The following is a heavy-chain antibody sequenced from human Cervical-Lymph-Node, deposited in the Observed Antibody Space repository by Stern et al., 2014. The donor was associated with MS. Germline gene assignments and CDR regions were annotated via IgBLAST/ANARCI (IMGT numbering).Heavy chain of an antibody. CDR2: INQDGSEK. CDR3: ARVFCSGGNCYYYYGMDV. J-gene: IGHJ6*02. V-gene: IGHV3-7*01. Sequence: EVQLVESGGGLVQPGGSLRLSCAVSGFTLSNYWMSWVRQAPGKGLEWVANINQDGSEKYYVDSVKGRFTISRDNAENSLFLQMYSLRADDTAVFFCARVFCSGGNCYYYYGMDVWGQGTTVTVS. CDR1: GFTLSNYW. D-gene: IGHD2-15*01.